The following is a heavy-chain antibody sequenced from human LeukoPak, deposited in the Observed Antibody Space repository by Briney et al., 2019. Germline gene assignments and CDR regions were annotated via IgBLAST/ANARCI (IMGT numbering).Heavy chain of an antibody. CDR1: GGTFSSYA. V-gene: IGHV1-69*04. CDR3: ARGGTIFGASDP. J-gene: IGHJ5*02. CDR2: IIPILGIA. D-gene: IGHD3-3*01. Sequence: SVKVSCKASGGTFSSYAISWVRQAPGQGLEWMGRIIPILGIANYAQKFQGRVTITADKSTSTAYMELSSLRSEDTAVYYCARGGTIFGASDPWGQGTLVTVSS.